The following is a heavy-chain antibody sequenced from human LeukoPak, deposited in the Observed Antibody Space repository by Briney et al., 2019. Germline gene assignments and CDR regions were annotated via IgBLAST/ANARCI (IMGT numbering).Heavy chain of an antibody. J-gene: IGHJ6*03. CDR2: ISSSSRYI. CDR1: GFTFSSYS. CDR3: ARAGQLAAAGTSFSRTTTYYYYYMAV. D-gene: IGHD6-13*01. V-gene: IGHV3-21*01. Sequence: GGSLRLSCAASGFTFSSYSMNWVRQAPGKGLEWVSSISSSSRYIYHADSVKGRFTISRDNAKNSLYLQMNSLRAEDTAVYYCARAGQLAAAGTSFSRTTTYYYYYMAVWGKGPTFTVSS.